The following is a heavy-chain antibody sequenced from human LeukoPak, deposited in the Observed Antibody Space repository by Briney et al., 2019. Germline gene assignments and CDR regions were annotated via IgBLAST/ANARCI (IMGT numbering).Heavy chain of an antibody. CDR2: IYMGGST. V-gene: IGHV4-4*07. J-gene: IGHJ3*02. D-gene: IGHD4/OR15-4a*01. CDR3: ARAKDNYRGNDAFDI. CDR1: SGSISTYY. Sequence: PSETLSLTCTVSSGSISTYYWSWIRQPAGKGLEWIGRIYMGGSTNYNPSLKSRVTMSVDTSKNQFSLKLSSVTAADTAVYYCARAKDNYRGNDAFDIWGQGTVVTVSS.